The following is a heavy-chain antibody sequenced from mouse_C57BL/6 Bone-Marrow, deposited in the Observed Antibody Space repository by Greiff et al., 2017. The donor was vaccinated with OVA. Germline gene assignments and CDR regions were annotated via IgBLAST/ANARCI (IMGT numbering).Heavy chain of an antibody. CDR2: INPGSGGT. CDR3: AGRTTVEDY. V-gene: IGHV1-54*01. Sequence: QVQLQQSGAELVRPGTSVKVSCKASGYAFTNYLIEWVKQRPGQGLEWIGVINPGSGGTTYNEKFTGKATLTADKSSSTAYRQLSSLTSEDSAVYFCAGRTTVEDYWGQGTTLTVSS. J-gene: IGHJ2*01. CDR1: GYAFTNYL. D-gene: IGHD5-5*01.